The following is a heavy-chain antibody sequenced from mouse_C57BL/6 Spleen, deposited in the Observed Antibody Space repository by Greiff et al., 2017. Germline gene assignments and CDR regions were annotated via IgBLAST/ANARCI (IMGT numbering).Heavy chain of an antibody. J-gene: IGHJ3*01. V-gene: IGHV1-52*01. CDR2: IDPSDSET. CDR3: ASISLSGYVPY. Sequence: QVQLQQPGAELVRPGSSVKLSCKASGYTFTSYWMHWVKQRPIQGLEWIGNIDPSDSETHYNQKFKDKATLTVDKSSSTAYMQLSSLTSEDSAVYYCASISLSGYVPYWGQGTLVTVSA. CDR1: GYTFTSYW. D-gene: IGHD3-2*02.